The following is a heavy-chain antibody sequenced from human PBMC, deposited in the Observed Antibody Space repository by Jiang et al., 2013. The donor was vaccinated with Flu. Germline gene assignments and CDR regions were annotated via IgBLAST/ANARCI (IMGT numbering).Heavy chain of an antibody. D-gene: IGHD5-24*01. J-gene: IGHJ4*02. V-gene: IGHV4-59*13. CDR2: VSYSGGT. CDR3: VRDIESPGSFLYFDY. Sequence: ETLSLTCTVSGASITTYHWGWIRQSPDKGLEWIASVSYSGGTNYNPSLMSRVTVSVDMSRNRFSLKLDSVTAADAAVYYCVRDIESPGSFLYFDYWGQGTLVTVSS. CDR1: GASITTYH.